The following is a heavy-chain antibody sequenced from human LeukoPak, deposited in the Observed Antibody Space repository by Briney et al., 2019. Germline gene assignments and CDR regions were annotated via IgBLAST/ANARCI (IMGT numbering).Heavy chain of an antibody. D-gene: IGHD6-13*01. CDR1: GFTFSSYG. CDR2: IRYDETNK. CDR3: ARKGLYSSIDY. J-gene: IGHJ4*02. Sequence: GGSLRLSCAASGFTFSSYGMHWVRQAPGKGLEWVALIRYDETNKYYADSVKGRFTISRDNSKNTLYLQMNSLRAEDTAVYYCARKGLYSSIDYWGQGTLVTVSS. V-gene: IGHV3-30*02.